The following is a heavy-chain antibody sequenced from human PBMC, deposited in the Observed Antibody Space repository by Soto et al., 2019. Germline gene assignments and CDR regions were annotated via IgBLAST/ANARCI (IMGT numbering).Heavy chain of an antibody. CDR3: AKLQLGGDRMLNWFDP. CDR2: INVYNGDR. V-gene: IGHV1-18*01. CDR1: GYIFTKYG. Sequence: ASLKVSCTAQGYIFTKYGIGWVRQAPGHGLEWMGLINVYNGDRKVAQKFQDRVSMTTDTATDTAYMELKSLRSGDTAVYYCAKLQLGGDRMLNWFDPWGQGTPVTVSS. J-gene: IGHJ5*02. D-gene: IGHD2-21*02.